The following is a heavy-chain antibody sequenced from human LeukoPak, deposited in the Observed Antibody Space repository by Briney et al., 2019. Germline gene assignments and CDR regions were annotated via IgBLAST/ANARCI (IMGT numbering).Heavy chain of an antibody. V-gene: IGHV3-30*18. CDR1: GFTFSSYG. Sequence: GGSLRLSCAASGFTFSSYGMHWVRQAPGKGLEWVAVISYDGSNKCYADSVKGRFTISRDNSKNTLYLQMNSLRAEDTAVYYCAKEFAYDYVWGSYRYTSYYYYGMDVWGQGTTVTVSS. CDR3: AKEFAYDYVWGSYRYTSYYYYGMDV. D-gene: IGHD3-16*02. CDR2: ISYDGSNK. J-gene: IGHJ6*02.